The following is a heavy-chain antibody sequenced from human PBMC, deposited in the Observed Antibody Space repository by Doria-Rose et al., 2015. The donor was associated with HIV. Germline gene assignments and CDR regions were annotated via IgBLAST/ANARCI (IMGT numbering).Heavy chain of an antibody. J-gene: IGHJ6*02. CDR2: INHSGST. CDR1: GGSFSGYY. CDR3: ARGLLRGGWNDVDYYYGMDV. D-gene: IGHD1-1*01. Sequence: QVQLQESGAGLVKPSETLSLTCAVFGGSFSGYYWSWIRQPPGKGLEWIGEINHSGSTNYKTSLKSRVTISLDTSKTLFPLKLSSVTAADTAVYYCARGLLRGGWNDVDYYYGMDVWGQGTTVTVSS. V-gene: IGHV4-34*01.